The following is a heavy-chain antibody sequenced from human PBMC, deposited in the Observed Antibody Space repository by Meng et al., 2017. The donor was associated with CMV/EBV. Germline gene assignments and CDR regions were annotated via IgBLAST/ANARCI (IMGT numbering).Heavy chain of an antibody. CDR3: EKGATVVRYYFDY. D-gene: IGHD4-23*01. CDR1: GFTFSSYA. CDR2: ISGSGGST. J-gene: IGHJ4*02. Sequence: GGSLRLSCAVSGFTFSSYAMSWVRQAPGKGLEWVSAISGSGGSTYYADSVKGRFTISRDNSKNTLYLQMNSLRAEDTAVYYWEKGATVVRYYFDYWGQGTLVTVSS. V-gene: IGHV3-23*01.